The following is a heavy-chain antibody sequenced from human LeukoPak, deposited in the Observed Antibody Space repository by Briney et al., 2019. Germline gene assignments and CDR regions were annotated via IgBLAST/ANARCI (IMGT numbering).Heavy chain of an antibody. CDR2: TYYRSKWYN. CDR1: GDSVSRDTAA. Sequence: SQTLSLTCAIPGDSVSRDTAAWNWVRQSPSRGLEWLGRTYYRSKWYNDYAVSVKSRITINPDTSKNQFSLQLNSVTPEDTAVYYCARDRGGSSWYYFDNWGQGSLVTVSS. V-gene: IGHV6-1*01. D-gene: IGHD6-13*01. J-gene: IGHJ4*02. CDR3: ARDRGGSSWYYFDN.